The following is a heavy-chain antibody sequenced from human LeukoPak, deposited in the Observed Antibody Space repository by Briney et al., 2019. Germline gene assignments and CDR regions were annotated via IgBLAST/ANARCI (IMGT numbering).Heavy chain of an antibody. CDR1: GFTFRSYS. J-gene: IGHJ3*02. CDR2: ISSTSSTI. Sequence: GGSLRLSCAASGFTFRSYSMHWVRQAPGQGLEWVSYISSTSSTIYYADSVKGRFTISRDNAKNSLYLQMNSLRDEDTAVYYCARAAPYYYDSSGYSAFDSWGQGTMVTVSA. D-gene: IGHD3-22*01. V-gene: IGHV3-48*02. CDR3: ARAAPYYYDSSGYSAFDS.